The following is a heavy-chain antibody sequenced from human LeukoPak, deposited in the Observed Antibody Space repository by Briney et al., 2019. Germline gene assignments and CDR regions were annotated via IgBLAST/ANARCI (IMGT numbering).Heavy chain of an antibody. CDR3: ARDRVRWDYYDSSGYYHEGVDY. D-gene: IGHD3-22*01. CDR1: GFTFSSYG. CDR2: IWYDGSNK. Sequence: GSLRLSCAASGFTFSSYGMHWVRQAPGKGLEWVAVIWYDGSNKYYADSVKGRFTISRDNSKNTLYLQMNSLRAEDTAVYYCARDRVRWDYYDSSGYYHEGVDYWGQGTLVTVSS. V-gene: IGHV3-33*01. J-gene: IGHJ4*02.